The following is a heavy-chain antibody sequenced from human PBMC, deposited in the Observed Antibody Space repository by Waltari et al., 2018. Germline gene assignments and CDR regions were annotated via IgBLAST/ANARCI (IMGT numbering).Heavy chain of an antibody. Sequence: VQLLESGGGLVQSGGSLRLSCAASGFPFGSFAMNWVPQAPGKGWEWVSVISGRGGSTDYADSVKGRFTISRDNSKNTLYLQMNNLRVEDTAVYYCASSLYGDYTQIWGRVFDYWGQGTLVTVSS. CDR1: GFPFGSFA. V-gene: IGHV3-23*01. D-gene: IGHD4-17*01. CDR3: ASSLYGDYTQIWGRVFDY. J-gene: IGHJ4*02. CDR2: ISGRGGST.